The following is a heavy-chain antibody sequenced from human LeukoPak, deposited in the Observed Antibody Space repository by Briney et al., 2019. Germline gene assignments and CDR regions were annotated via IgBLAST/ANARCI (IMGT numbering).Heavy chain of an antibody. CDR3: ARYVVYGSGKYYFDY. CDR1: GGSISSSNYF. CDR2: INYGGTT. J-gene: IGHJ4*02. D-gene: IGHD3-10*01. V-gene: IGHV4-39*01. Sequence: PSETLSLTCTVSGGSISSSNYFWSWIRQPPGQELEWVASINYGGTTYYNPSLKSRVTISVDTSKNQFSLRLTSVTAADTAVYLCARYVVYGSGKYYFDYWGQGSLVSVSS.